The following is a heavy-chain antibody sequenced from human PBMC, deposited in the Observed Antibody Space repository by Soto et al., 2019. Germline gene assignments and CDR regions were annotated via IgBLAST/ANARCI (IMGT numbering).Heavy chain of an antibody. CDR3: ARAWLRLGSNYFDY. J-gene: IGHJ4*02. V-gene: IGHV3-21*01. Sequence: PGGSLRLSCAASKFTLSGYSMNWVRQAPGKGLEWVSSISSTGTYIYYADSAKGRFTISRDNSKNTLYLQMNSLRAEDTAVYYCARAWLRLGSNYFDYWGQGTLVTVSS. CDR1: KFTLSGYS. D-gene: IGHD5-12*01. CDR2: ISSTGTYI.